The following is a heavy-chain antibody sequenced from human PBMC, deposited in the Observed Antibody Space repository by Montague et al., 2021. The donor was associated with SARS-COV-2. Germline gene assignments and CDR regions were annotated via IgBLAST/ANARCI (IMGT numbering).Heavy chain of an antibody. V-gene: IGHV4-39*01. CDR1: GCSISSSSYY. CDR2: IYYSGST. Sequence: SETLSLTCTVSGCSISSSSYYWGWIRQPPGKGLEWIGSIYYSGSTYYNPSLKSRVTISVDTSKNQFSLKLSSVTAADTAVYYCARLVETYYYYYGMDVWGQGTTVTVSS. J-gene: IGHJ6*02. D-gene: IGHD4-23*01. CDR3: ARLVETYYYYYGMDV.